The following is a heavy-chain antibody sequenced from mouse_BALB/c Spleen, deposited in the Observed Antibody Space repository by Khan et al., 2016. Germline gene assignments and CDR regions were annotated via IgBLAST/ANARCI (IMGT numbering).Heavy chain of an antibody. V-gene: IGHV9-3-1*01. D-gene: IGHD2-1*01. Sequence: QIQLVQSGPELKKPGETVKISCKASGYTFTNYGMNWVKQAPGKGLKWMGWINTYTGEPTYADDFKGRFAFSLETSASTAYLQINNLKNEDTATDFCARYYGNNYYAVDYWGQGTSVTVSS. CDR3: ARYYGNNYYAVDY. CDR2: INTYTGEP. CDR1: GYTFTNYG. J-gene: IGHJ4*01.